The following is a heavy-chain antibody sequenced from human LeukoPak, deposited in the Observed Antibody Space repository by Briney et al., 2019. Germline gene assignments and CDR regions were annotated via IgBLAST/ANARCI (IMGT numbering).Heavy chain of an antibody. Sequence: PGESLNISCKGSGYNFTNYYIGWVRQLPGKGLEWMGIIYPGDTNGRYSPAFQGQVIISADKSTSTAYLQWSSLQASDTAMYYCVRSDRSGAARGIQYWGQGTLVTVSS. CDR2: IYPGDTNG. V-gene: IGHV5-51*01. CDR3: VRSDRSGAARGIQY. D-gene: IGHD3-3*01. CDR1: GYNFTNYY. J-gene: IGHJ1*01.